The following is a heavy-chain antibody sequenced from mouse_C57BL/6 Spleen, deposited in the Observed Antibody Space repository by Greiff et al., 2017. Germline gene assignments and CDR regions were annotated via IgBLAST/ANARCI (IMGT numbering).Heavy chain of an antibody. J-gene: IGHJ3*01. CDR3: GTSDFAY. CDR2: IRSKSNNYTT. CDR1: GFSFNTYA. V-gene: IGHV10-1*01. Sequence: EVKLMESGGGLVQPKGSLKLSCAASGFSFNTYAMNWVRQAPGKGLEWVARIRSKSNNYTTYYADSVKDRFTISRDDSESMLYLQMNNLKTEDTAMYYCGTSDFAYWGQGTLVTVSA. D-gene: IGHD2-10*02.